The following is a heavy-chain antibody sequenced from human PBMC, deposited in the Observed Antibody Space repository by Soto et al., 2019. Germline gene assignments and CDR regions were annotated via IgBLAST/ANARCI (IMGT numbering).Heavy chain of an antibody. V-gene: IGHV3-30-3*01. CDR1: GFTFSSYA. Sequence: QVQLVESGGGVVQPGRSLRLSCAASGFTFSSYAMHWVRQAPGKGLEWVAVISYDGSNKYYADSVKGRFTISRDNSKNTLYLQMNSLRAEDTAVYYCAREGRGSGRALDVWGQGTTVTVSS. CDR2: ISYDGSNK. J-gene: IGHJ6*02. D-gene: IGHD3-10*01. CDR3: AREGRGSGRALDV.